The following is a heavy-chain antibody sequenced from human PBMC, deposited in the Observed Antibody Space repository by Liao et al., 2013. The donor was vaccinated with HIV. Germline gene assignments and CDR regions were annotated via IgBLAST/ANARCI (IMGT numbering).Heavy chain of an antibody. V-gene: IGHV4-30-2*01. CDR2: IYHSGST. D-gene: IGHD3-22*01. J-gene: IGHJ4*02. CDR3: AGTYYYDSSGYCLDY. CDR1: GGFISSGGYS. Sequence: QLQLQESGSGLVKPSQTLSLTCAVSGGFISSGGYSWSWIRQPPGKGLEWIGYIYHSGSTYYNPSLKSRVTMSLDRSKNQFSLKLSSVTAADTAVYYCAGTYYYDSSGYCLDYWGQGTLVTVSS.